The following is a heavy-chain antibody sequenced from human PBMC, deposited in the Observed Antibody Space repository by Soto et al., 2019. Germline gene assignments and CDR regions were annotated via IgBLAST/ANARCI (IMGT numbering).Heavy chain of an antibody. V-gene: IGHV4-34*01. D-gene: IGHD5-18*01. J-gene: IGHJ6*02. Sequence: PSETLSLTCAVYGGSFSGYYWSWIRQPPGKGLEWIGEINHSGSTNYNPSLKSRVTISVDTSKNQFSLKLSSVTAADTAVYYCARGRTRWDTAMVSYGMDVWGQGTTVTVSS. CDR1: GGSFSGYY. CDR3: ARGRTRWDTAMVSYGMDV. CDR2: INHSGST.